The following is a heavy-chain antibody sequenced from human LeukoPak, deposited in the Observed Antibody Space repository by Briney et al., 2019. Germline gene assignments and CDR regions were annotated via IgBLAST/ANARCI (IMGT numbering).Heavy chain of an antibody. CDR1: GYTFSIFA. J-gene: IGHJ4*02. D-gene: IGHD1-26*01. CDR2: ISAYNGNT. CDR3: SRIQSGVADY. Sequence: SVKLSCNASGYTFSIFALTWVRQAPGQGLEGMGWISAYNGNTNYAQKLQGRVTMTTDTSTSTAYMELRSLRSDDTAVYYCSRIQSGVADYWGQGTLVTVSS. V-gene: IGHV1-18*01.